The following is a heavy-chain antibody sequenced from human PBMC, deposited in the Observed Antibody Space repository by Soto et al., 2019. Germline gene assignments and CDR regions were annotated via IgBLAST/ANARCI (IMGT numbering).Heavy chain of an antibody. CDR1: GFTFSSYG. J-gene: IGHJ6*02. D-gene: IGHD6-13*01. CDR2: IWYDGSNK. CDR3: ARVRSSSWYWTYYYYYGMDV. Sequence: PGGSLRLSCAASGFTFSSYGMHWVRQAPGKGLEWVAVIWYDGSNKYYADSVKGRFTISRDNSKNTLYLQMNSLRAEDTAVYYCARVRSSSWYWTYYYYYGMDVWGQGTTVTVSS. V-gene: IGHV3-33*01.